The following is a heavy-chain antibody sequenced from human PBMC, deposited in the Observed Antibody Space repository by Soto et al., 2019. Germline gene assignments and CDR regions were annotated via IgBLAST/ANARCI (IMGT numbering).Heavy chain of an antibody. CDR3: ARDVSPTN. V-gene: IGHV4-59*01. CDR1: GVSISRYH. J-gene: IGHJ4*02. CDR2: IYYSGST. Sequence: SQTLSFSCTDYGVSISRYHGSWIRQPPGKGLEWIGYIYYSGSTNYNPSLKSRVTISVDTSKSQFSLKLSSVTAADTAVYYCARDVSPTNWGQRRRVTVSS.